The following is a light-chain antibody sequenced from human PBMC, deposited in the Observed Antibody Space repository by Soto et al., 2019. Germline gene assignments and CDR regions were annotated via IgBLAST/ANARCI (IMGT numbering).Light chain of an antibody. J-gene: IGKJ1*01. CDR1: QSVSSN. CDR2: GAS. CDR3: QQYNNWPPKGT. Sequence: EIVITQSPATLSGSPGERATLSCSASQSVSSNLAWYQQKPGQAPRLLIYGASTRATGIPARFSGSGSGTEFTLTISSLQSEDFAVYYCQQYNNWPPKGTFGQGTKVEIQ. V-gene: IGKV3-15*01.